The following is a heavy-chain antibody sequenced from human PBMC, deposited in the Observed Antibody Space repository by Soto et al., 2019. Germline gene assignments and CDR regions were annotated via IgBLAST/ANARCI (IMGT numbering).Heavy chain of an antibody. Sequence: EAQLLESGGGLVQPGGSLRLSCTASGFDFINNAMAWVRQAPGKGLEWVSTISADISYTYYADSVKGRFTISRDNSKNTVYLLMNSLRADDTAVYYCANQNTAKRAFDIWGQGTMVTVSS. J-gene: IGHJ3*02. V-gene: IGHV3-23*01. CDR1: GFDFINNA. D-gene: IGHD2-21*02. CDR3: ANQNTAKRAFDI. CDR2: ISADISYT.